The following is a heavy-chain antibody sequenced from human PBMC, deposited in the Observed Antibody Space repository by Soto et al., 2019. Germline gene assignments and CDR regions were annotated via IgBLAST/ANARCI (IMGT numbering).Heavy chain of an antibody. Sequence: GGSLRLSYRTSGFRFSSYGMHWVLPAPGKGLEWVAVISYDGSNKYYADSVKGRLTISRDNSKNTLYLQMNSLRAEDTAVYYCAKIGSVAGGYDSSGYYFDYWGQGTLVTVSS. J-gene: IGHJ4*02. CDR1: GFRFSSYG. CDR3: AKIGSVAGGYDSSGYYFDY. D-gene: IGHD3-22*01. CDR2: ISYDGSNK. V-gene: IGHV3-30*18.